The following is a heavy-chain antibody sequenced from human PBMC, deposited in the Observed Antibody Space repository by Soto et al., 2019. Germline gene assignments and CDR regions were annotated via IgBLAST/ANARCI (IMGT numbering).Heavy chain of an antibody. Sequence: SETLSLTCTVSGGSMRNYFWTWIRQPPGKGLEWIGYIHYSGTTSFFPSYNPSLSSRVTISEDTSKNQFSLKLLSVTTADTAVYFCAAGEASSRNLAPYYLDFWGQGTLVTVSS. V-gene: IGHV4-59*01. D-gene: IGHD6-13*01. CDR1: GGSMRNYF. CDR3: AAGEASSRNLAPYYLDF. J-gene: IGHJ4*02. CDR2: IHYSGTT.